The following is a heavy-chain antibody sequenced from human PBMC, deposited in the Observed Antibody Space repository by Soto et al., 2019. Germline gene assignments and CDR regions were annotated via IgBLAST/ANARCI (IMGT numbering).Heavy chain of an antibody. CDR3: ARVDSSGYYYRSFDY. Sequence: QVQLQESGPGLVKPSQTLSLTCTVSGGSISSGGYYWSWIRQRPGKGLEWIGYIYYSGSTYYNPSLKSRVTISVDTSKNQFSLKLSSVTAADTAVYYCARVDSSGYYYRSFDYWGQGTLVTVSS. CDR2: IYYSGST. D-gene: IGHD3-22*01. CDR1: GGSISSGGYY. J-gene: IGHJ4*02. V-gene: IGHV4-31*03.